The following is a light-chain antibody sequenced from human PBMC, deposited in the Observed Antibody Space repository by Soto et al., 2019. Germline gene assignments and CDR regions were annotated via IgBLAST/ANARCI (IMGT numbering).Light chain of an antibody. Sequence: QSVLTQPPSVSGAPGQRVTISCTGSSSNIGAGYDVHWYQHLPRRVPKLLIYGNNNRPSGVPDRFSGSKSGTSASLAITGLQAEDEADYYCQSYDRSLRGVVFGGGTKLTVL. CDR1: SSNIGAGYD. CDR3: QSYDRSLRGVV. V-gene: IGLV1-40*01. CDR2: GNN. J-gene: IGLJ2*01.